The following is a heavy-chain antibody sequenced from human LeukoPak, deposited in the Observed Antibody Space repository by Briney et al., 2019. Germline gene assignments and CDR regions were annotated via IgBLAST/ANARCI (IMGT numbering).Heavy chain of an antibody. CDR3: ARDPCGGDCYSGDY. D-gene: IGHD2-21*02. CDR2: IWYDGSNK. J-gene: IGHJ4*02. Sequence: GGSLRLSCAASGFTFSSYGMHWVRQAPGKGLEWVAVIWYDGSNKYYADSVKGRFTISRDNSKNMLYLQMNSLRAEDTAVYYCARDPCGGDCYSGDYWGQGTLVTVPS. CDR1: GFTFSSYG. V-gene: IGHV3-33*01.